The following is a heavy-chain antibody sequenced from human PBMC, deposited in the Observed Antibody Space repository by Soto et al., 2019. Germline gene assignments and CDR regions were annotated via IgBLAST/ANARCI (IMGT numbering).Heavy chain of an antibody. Sequence: ASVNVSCKVSGYTLTVLSMHWVRQAPGKGLEWMGGFDPEDGETIYAQKFQGRVTMTEDTSTDTAYMELSSLRSEDTAVYYCATVKATTVGAYYYYGMDVWGQGTTVTVSS. CDR1: GYTLTVLS. CDR2: FDPEDGET. CDR3: ATVKATTVGAYYYYGMDV. D-gene: IGHD1-26*01. V-gene: IGHV1-24*01. J-gene: IGHJ6*02.